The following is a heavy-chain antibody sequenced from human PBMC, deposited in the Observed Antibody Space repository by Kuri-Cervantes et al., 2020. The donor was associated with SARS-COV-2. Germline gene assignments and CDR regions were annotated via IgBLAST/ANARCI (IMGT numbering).Heavy chain of an antibody. CDR2: INWNGGST. D-gene: IGHD3-10*01. Sequence: LSLTCAASGFTFDDYGMSWVRQAPGKGLEWVSGINWNGGSTGYADSVKGRFTISRDDAKNSLYLQMNSLRAEDTAVYYCASLDHGLGSYYHTFPHDYWGLGTQVTVSS. J-gene: IGHJ4*02. CDR1: GFTFDDYG. V-gene: IGHV3-20*04. CDR3: ASLDHGLGSYYHTFPHDY.